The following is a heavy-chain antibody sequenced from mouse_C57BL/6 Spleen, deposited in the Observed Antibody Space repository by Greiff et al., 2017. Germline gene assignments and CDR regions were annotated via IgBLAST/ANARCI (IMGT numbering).Heavy chain of an antibody. CDR1: GYSFTDYN. Sequence: VQLQQSGPELVKPGASVKISCKASGYSFTDYNMNWVKQSNGQSLEWIGVINPNYGPTSYNQKFKGKATLTVDKSSSTAYMQLNSLTSEDSAVNYCARGPHYGSTVYYAMDYWGQGTSLTVSS. CDR2: INPNYGPT. V-gene: IGHV1-39*01. CDR3: ARGPHYGSTVYYAMDY. J-gene: IGHJ4*01. D-gene: IGHD1-1*01.